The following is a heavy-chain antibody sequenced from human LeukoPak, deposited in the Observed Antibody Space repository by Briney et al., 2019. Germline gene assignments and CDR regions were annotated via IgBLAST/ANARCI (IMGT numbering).Heavy chain of an antibody. J-gene: IGHJ4*02. D-gene: IGHD6-6*01. V-gene: IGHV1-46*01. CDR1: GYTFTSYY. CDR3: ARISSSSGD. CDR2: IDPGAGST. Sequence: ASVKVSCKASGYTFTSYYIHWVRQAPGQGLEWMGIIDPGAGSTTYAQRFQGRVTMTRDTSTSTVYMELSSLRSEDTAIYYCARISSSSGDWGQGTLVAVSS.